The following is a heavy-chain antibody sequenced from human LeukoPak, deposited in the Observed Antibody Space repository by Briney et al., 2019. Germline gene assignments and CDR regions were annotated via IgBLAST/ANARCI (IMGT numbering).Heavy chain of an antibody. D-gene: IGHD3-3*01. V-gene: IGHV1-46*01. CDR3: ARDLSKFGFLEWSTPYYGMDV. CDR1: GYTFTINH. J-gene: IGHJ6*02. Sequence: GASVKVSCKASGYTFTINHIHWVRQAPGQGLEWMGVINPSGDSTTYAQKFQGRVTITADESTSTVYMELSSLRSEDTAVYYCARDLSKFGFLEWSTPYYGMDVWGQGTTVTVSS. CDR2: INPSGDST.